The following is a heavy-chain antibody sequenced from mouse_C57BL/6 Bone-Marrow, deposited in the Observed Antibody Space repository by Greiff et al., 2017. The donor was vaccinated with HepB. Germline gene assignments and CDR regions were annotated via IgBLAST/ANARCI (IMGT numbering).Heavy chain of an antibody. CDR1: GFTFSSYT. CDR3: ARLYRNYENDFDY. V-gene: IGHV5-9*01. J-gene: IGHJ2*01. D-gene: IGHD2-1*01. Sequence: EVQRVESGGGLVKPGGSLKLSCAASGFTFSSYTMSWVRQTPEKRLEWVATISGGGGNTYYPDSVKGRFTISRDNAKNTLYLQMSSLRSEDTALYYCARLYRNYENDFDYWGQGTTLTVSS. CDR2: ISGGGGNT.